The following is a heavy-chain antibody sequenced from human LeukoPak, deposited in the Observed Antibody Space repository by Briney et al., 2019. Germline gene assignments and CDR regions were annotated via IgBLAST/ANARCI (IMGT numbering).Heavy chain of an antibody. J-gene: IGHJ5*02. D-gene: IGHD3-9*01. CDR2: IYYSGST. Sequence: SETLSLTCTVSGGSISRYYCSWIRQPPGKGLEWMGYIYYSGSTTYNPSLKSRVTISVDTSKNQFSLKLSSVPAADTAVYYCARPNYDILTGYYGPPDHWGQGTMVTVSS. V-gene: IGHV4-59*08. CDR3: ARPNYDILTGYYGPPDH. CDR1: GGSISRYY.